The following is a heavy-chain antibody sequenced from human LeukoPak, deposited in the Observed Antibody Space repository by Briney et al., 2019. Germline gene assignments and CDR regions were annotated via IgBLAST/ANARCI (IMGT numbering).Heavy chain of an antibody. Sequence: GGSLRLSCAASGFTFSSYATSWVRQAPGKGLEWVSYISSSGSTIYYADSVKGRFTISRDNAKNSLYLQMNSLRAEDTAVYYCAELGITMIGGVWGKGTTVTISS. V-gene: IGHV3-48*03. CDR2: ISSSGSTI. CDR3: AELGITMIGGV. J-gene: IGHJ6*04. D-gene: IGHD3-10*02. CDR1: GFTFSSYA.